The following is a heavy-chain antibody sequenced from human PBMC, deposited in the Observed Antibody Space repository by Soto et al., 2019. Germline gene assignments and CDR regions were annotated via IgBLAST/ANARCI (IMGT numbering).Heavy chain of an antibody. CDR3: TTRAWDGDYMFDP. D-gene: IGHD4-17*01. CDR1: GFTFSNAW. CDR2: IKSKTDGGTT. Sequence: EVQLVESGGGLVKPGGSLRLSCAASGFTFSNAWMSWVRKAPGKGLEWVGRIKSKTDGGTTDYAAPVKGRFTISRDDSKNTLYLQMNSLKTEDTAVYYCTTRAWDGDYMFDPWGQGTLVTVSS. J-gene: IGHJ5*02. V-gene: IGHV3-15*01.